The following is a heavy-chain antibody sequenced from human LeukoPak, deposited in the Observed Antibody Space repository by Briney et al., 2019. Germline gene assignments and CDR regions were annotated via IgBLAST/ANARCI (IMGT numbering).Heavy chain of an antibody. J-gene: IGHJ6*02. CDR3: ARTVAYYYYGMDV. V-gene: IGHV4-59*01. Sequence: PSETLSLTCTVSGGSISSYYWSWIRQPPGKGLEWIGYIYYSGSTNYNPSLKSRVTISADTSKNQFSLKLSSVTAADTAVYYCARTVAYYYYGMDVWGQGTTVTVSS. CDR1: GGSISSYY. CDR2: IYYSGST. D-gene: IGHD4-23*01.